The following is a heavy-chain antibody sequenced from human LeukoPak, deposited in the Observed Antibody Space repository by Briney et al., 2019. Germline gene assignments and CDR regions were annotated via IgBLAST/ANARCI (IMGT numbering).Heavy chain of an antibody. D-gene: IGHD2-2*01. V-gene: IGHV1-18*01. CDR3: AMVGIVVVPAAIDGVNNWFDP. J-gene: IGHJ5*02. CDR1: GYTFTSYG. CDR2: ISAYNGNT. Sequence: ASVKVSCKASGYTFTSYGISWVRQAPGQGLEWMGWISAYNGNTNYAQKLQGRVTMTTDTSTSTAYMELRSLRSDDTAVYYCAMVGIVVVPAAIDGVNNWFDPWGQGTLVTVSS.